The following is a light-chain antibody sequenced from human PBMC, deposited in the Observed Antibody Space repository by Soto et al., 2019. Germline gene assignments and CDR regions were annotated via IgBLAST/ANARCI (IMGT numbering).Light chain of an antibody. J-gene: IGLJ2*01. CDR3: SSYTSSSTLVV. V-gene: IGLV2-14*01. CDR2: DVT. CDR1: SSAVGGYNY. Sequence: QSVLTQPASVSGSPGQSITISCTGTSSAVGGYNYVSWYQQHPGKAPKLMIYDVTNRPSGVSNRFSGSKSGNTASLTISGLQAEDEADYYCSSYTSSSTLVVFGGGTQLPS.